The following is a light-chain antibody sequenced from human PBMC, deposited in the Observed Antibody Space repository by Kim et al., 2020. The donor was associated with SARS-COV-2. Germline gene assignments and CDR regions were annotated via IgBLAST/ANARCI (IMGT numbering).Light chain of an antibody. Sequence: AYVGDRVTITCRTTQSISRHLNWYQQKPGRAPKLLISAASTLQGGVPSRFSGSGSETDFTLTISSLQPEDFATYFCQQSYITPFTFGPGTKVDIK. CDR2: AAS. J-gene: IGKJ3*01. CDR1: QSISRH. CDR3: QQSYITPFT. V-gene: IGKV1-39*01.